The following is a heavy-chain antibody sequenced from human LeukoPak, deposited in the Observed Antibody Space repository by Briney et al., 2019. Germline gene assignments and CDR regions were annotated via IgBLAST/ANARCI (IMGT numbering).Heavy chain of an antibody. CDR2: IKVDGSEK. CDR3: TRNGRSLDY. J-gene: IGHJ4*02. D-gene: IGHD2-15*01. V-gene: IGHV3-7*01. Sequence: GGSLRLSCAASGFTFSGFWMSWVRQAPGKGLEWVANIKVDGSEKNYVDSVRGRFTISRDNAKNSLYLQMNSLRAEDTAVYYCTRNGRSLDYWGQGTLLTVSS. CDR1: GFTFSGFW.